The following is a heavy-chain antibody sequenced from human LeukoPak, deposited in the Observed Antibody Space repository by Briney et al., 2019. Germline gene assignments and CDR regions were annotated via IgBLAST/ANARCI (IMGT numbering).Heavy chain of an antibody. V-gene: IGHV3-74*01. CDR1: GFTFSNYM. CDR3: LRDLNWSLDQ. J-gene: IGHJ4*02. Sequence: GGSLRLSCAASGFTFSNYMMHWVRQAPGEGLVWVSRIKSDGITITYADSVKGRFTISRDNAKNTLYLQMNSLRAEDTAVYYCLRDLNWSLDQWGQGTLVTVSS. D-gene: IGHD1-20*01. CDR2: IKSDGITI.